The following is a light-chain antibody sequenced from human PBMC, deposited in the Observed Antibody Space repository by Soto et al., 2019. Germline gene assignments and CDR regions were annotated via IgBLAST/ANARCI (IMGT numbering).Light chain of an antibody. CDR3: AAWDDSLSGYVV. CDR1: GSNIGSNY. Sequence: HSVLTQPPSASGTPGQRVTISCSGSGSNIGSNYVYWYQQLPGTAPKLLIYRNNQRPSGVPDRFSGSKSGTSASLAISGLRSEDEADYYCAAWDDSLSGYVVFGGGTQLTVL. J-gene: IGLJ2*01. CDR2: RNN. V-gene: IGLV1-47*01.